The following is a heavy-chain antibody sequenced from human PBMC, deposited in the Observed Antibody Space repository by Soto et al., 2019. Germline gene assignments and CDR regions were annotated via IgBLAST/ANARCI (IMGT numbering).Heavy chain of an antibody. D-gene: IGHD1-26*01. V-gene: IGHV4-59*01. J-gene: IGHJ4*02. Sequence: QVPLQESGPGLVKPSETLSLTCTVSGGSISSYYWSWIRQPPGKGLEWIGYIYYSGSTNYNPSLKSRVTISVDTSKNQFSLKLSSVTAADTAVYYCARESPVGSDYWGQGTLVTVSS. CDR2: IYYSGST. CDR1: GGSISSYY. CDR3: ARESPVGSDY.